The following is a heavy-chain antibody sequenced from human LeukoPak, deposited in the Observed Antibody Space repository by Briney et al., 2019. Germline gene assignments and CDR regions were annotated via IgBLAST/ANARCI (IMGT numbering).Heavy chain of an antibody. D-gene: IGHD2-15*01. V-gene: IGHV1-18*01. CDR2: ISAYNGNT. CDR3: ARVRYCSGGSCYLPNYYYYYMDV. Sequence: ASVKVSCKASGGTFSSYAISWVRQAPGQGLEWMGWISAYNGNTNYAQKLQGRVTMTTDTSTSTAYMELRSLRSDDTAVYYCARVRYCSGGSCYLPNYYYYYMDVWGKGTTVTISS. CDR1: GGTFSSYA. J-gene: IGHJ6*03.